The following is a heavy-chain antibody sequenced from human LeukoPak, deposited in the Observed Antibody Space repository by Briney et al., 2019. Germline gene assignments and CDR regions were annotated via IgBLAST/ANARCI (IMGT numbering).Heavy chain of an antibody. Sequence: VKVSCKASGGTFSSYAISWVRQAPGQGLEWMGGIIPIFGTANYAQKFQGRVTITADESTSTAYMELSSLRADDTAVYYCARQYCSSTSCYRGFDYWGQGTLVTVSS. V-gene: IGHV1-69*13. CDR1: GGTFSSYA. CDR3: ARQYCSSTSCYRGFDY. J-gene: IGHJ4*02. D-gene: IGHD2-2*01. CDR2: IIPIFGTA.